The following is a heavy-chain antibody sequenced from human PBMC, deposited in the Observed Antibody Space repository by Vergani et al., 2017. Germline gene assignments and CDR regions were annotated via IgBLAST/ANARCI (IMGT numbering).Heavy chain of an antibody. J-gene: IGHJ6*02. CDR1: GFTVSSNY. D-gene: IGHD2-2*01. CDR2: LYGGGST. V-gene: IGHV3-53*02. Sequence: EVQLVETGGGLIQPGGSLRLSCAASGFTVSSNYMTWVRQAPGKGLEWVSALYGGGSTYYADSVKGRFTISRDNSKNTLYLQINSLRAEYTAVYYCARDLSQDIVVVPAAMYYYYGMDVWGQGTLVTVSS. CDR3: ARDLSQDIVVVPAAMYYYYGMDV.